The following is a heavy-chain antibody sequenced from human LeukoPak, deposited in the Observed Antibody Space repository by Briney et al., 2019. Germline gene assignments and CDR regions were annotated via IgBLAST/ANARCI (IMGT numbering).Heavy chain of an antibody. V-gene: IGHV3-30-3*01. J-gene: IGHJ3*02. CDR2: ISYDGSNK. CDR3: ARGDTAMVLAFDI. CDR1: GFTFSSYA. Sequence: PGRSLRLSCAASGFTFSSYAMHWVRQAPGKGLEWVAVISYDGSNKYYADSVKGRFTISRDNSKNTLYLQMNSLRAEDTAVYYCARGDTAMVLAFDIWGQGTMVTVSS. D-gene: IGHD5-18*01.